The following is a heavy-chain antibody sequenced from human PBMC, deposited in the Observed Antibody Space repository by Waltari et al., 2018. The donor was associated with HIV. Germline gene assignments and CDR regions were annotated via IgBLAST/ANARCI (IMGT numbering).Heavy chain of an antibody. V-gene: IGHV3-53*01. CDR2: IYSGGST. D-gene: IGHD6-6*01. CDR1: GFTVSSNY. J-gene: IGHJ4*02. CDR3: ARGYSSSGGWFDY. Sequence: EVQLVESGGGLIQPGGSLRLSCAASGFTVSSNYMSWVRQAPGKGLGWVSVIYSGGSTYYADSVKGRFTIARDNSKNTLYLQMNSLRAEDTAVYYCARGYSSSGGWFDYWGQGTLVTVSS.